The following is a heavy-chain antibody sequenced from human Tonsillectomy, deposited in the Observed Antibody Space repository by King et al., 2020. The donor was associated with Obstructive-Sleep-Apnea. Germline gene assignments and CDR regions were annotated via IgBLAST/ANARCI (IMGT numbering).Heavy chain of an antibody. D-gene: IGHD5-24*01. J-gene: IGHJ4*02. Sequence: VQLQESGPGLVKPSETLSLTCTVSCGSISTFYWSWIRQPPGRGLEWIGYIYYSGNTNYNPSLRSRVTISVKTSTNQFSLRLSSVTAADTPVYDCASETRVETGWYFDYWGQGTLVTVSS. CDR3: ASETRVETGWYFDY. CDR1: CGSISTFY. V-gene: IGHV4-59*08. CDR2: IYYSGNT.